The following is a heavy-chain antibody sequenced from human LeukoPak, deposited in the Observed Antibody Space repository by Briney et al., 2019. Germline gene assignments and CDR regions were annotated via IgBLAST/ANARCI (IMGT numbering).Heavy chain of an antibody. D-gene: IGHD3-22*01. Sequence: PGGSLRLSCAASGFTFSSYWMSWVRQAPGKGLEWVANIKQDGSEKYYVDSVKGRFTISRDNAKNSLYLQMNSLRAEDTAVYYCARVESGSSGPAFDYWGQGTLVTVSS. J-gene: IGHJ4*02. V-gene: IGHV3-7*01. CDR1: GFTFSSYW. CDR3: ARVESGSSGPAFDY. CDR2: IKQDGSEK.